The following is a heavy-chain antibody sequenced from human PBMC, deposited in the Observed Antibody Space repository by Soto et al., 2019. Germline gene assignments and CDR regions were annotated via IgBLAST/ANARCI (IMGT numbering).Heavy chain of an antibody. CDR3: ASPPLLYYYDSSGTHGAFDI. V-gene: IGHV3-23*01. D-gene: IGHD3-22*01. CDR2: ISGSGGST. CDR1: GFTFSSYA. Sequence: EVQLLESGGGLVQPGGSLRLSCAASGFTFSSYAMSWVRQAPGKGLEWVSAISGSGGSTYYADSVKGRFTISRDNSKNTLYLQMNSLRAEDTAVYYCASPPLLYYYDSSGTHGAFDIWGQGTMVTVSS. J-gene: IGHJ3*02.